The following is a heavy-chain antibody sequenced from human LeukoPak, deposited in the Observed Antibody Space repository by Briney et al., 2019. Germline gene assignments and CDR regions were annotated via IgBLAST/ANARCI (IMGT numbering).Heavy chain of an antibody. Sequence: PGGSLRLSCAASGFTFSTYSMSWVRQAPGKGLEWVSTITAGGGNKDYADSVKGRFTISRDNSKNTVYLQMNSLTAEDTALYYCAKGSSGYFADLWGQGTLVTVSS. CDR1: GFTFSTYS. D-gene: IGHD3-22*01. J-gene: IGHJ5*02. CDR2: ITAGGGNK. V-gene: IGHV3-23*01. CDR3: AKGSSGYFADL.